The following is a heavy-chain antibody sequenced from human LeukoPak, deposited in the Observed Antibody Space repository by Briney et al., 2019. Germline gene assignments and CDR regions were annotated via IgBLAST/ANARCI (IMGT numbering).Heavy chain of an antibody. V-gene: IGHV4-38-2*02. J-gene: IGHJ3*02. CDR2: IYHSGST. D-gene: IGHD4-23*01. Sequence: PSETLSLTCTVSGYSISSGYYWGWIRQPPGKGLEWIGSIYHSGSTYYNPSLKSRVTISVDTSKNQFSLKLSSVTAADTAVYYCARDSVLEVVTPGAFDIWGQGTMVTVSS. CDR3: ARDSVLEVVTPGAFDI. CDR1: GYSISSGYY.